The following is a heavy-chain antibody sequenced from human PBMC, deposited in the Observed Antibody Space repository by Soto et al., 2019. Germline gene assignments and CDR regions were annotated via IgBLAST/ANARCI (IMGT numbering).Heavy chain of an antibody. J-gene: IGHJ6*01. Sequence: PGGSLRLSCAACGFTFSSYGMHWVRQAPCKGLECVAVILYDVISRYYADSVKGRFTIYRDKSKNTQYLQTNCVRVEETAVYYCAKPRYGPGHHYYDGMDVWGEGTTVTVSS. CDR1: GFTFSSYG. CDR2: ILYDVISR. D-gene: IGHD3-10*01. CDR3: AKPRYGPGHHYYDGMDV. V-gene: IGHV3-30*18.